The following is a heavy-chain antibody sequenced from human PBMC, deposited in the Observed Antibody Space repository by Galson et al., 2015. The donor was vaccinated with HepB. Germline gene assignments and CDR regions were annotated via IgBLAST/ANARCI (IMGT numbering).Heavy chain of an antibody. CDR1: GFTFSNYA. J-gene: IGHJ4*02. D-gene: IGHD5-18*01. CDR3: AKPREAWIHLPSSFDY. Sequence: SLRLSCAASGFTFSNYAMDWVRQAPGKGLEWVAVISYDGSTNYYADSVKGRFTISRDKSKNTVYLQMNSLRIEDTAVYYCAKPREAWIHLPSSFDYWGQGTLVSVSS. CDR2: ISYDGSTN. V-gene: IGHV3-30*04.